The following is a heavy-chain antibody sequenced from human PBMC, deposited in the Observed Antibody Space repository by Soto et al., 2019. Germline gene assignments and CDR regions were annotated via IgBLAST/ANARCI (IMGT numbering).Heavy chain of an antibody. V-gene: IGHV4-34*01. Sequence: LSLTCAVYGGSFSGYYWSWIRQPPGKGLEWIGKINHSGSTNYNPSLKSRVTISVDTSKNQFSLKLSSVTAADTAVYYCAIARLDYYDSSGPFDYWGQGTLVTVSS. CDR3: AIARLDYYDSSGPFDY. D-gene: IGHD3-22*01. J-gene: IGHJ4*02. CDR1: GGSFSGYY. CDR2: INHSGST.